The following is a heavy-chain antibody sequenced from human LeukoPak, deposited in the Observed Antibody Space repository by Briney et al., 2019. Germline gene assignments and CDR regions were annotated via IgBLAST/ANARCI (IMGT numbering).Heavy chain of an antibody. CDR1: GGSISSNY. V-gene: IGHV4-59*01. J-gene: IGHJ4*02. CDR2: IYYSGST. CDR3: ARDRGYGDYLNYFDY. Sequence: SETLSLTCTVSGGSISSNYWSWIRQPPGKGLEWIGYIYYSGSTNSNPSLKSRVTVSVDTSKNQFSLNLSSVTAADTAVYYCARDRGYGDYLNYFDYWGQGTLVTVSS. D-gene: IGHD4-17*01.